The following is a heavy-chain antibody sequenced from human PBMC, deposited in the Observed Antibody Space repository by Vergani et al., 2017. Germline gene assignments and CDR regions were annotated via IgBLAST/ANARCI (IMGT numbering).Heavy chain of an antibody. CDR2: ISGSGGST. V-gene: IGHV3-23*01. CDR1: GFTFSSYA. D-gene: IGHD3-3*01. Sequence: EVQLLQSEGAVVQPGGSLRLSCVASGFTFSSYAMSWVRQAPGKGLEWVSAISGSGGSTYYADSVKGRFTISRDNSKNTLYLQMNSLRAEDTAVYYCAKVIGIFGVVTPKVQFDYWGQGTLVTVSS. CDR3: AKVIGIFGVVTPKVQFDY. J-gene: IGHJ4*02.